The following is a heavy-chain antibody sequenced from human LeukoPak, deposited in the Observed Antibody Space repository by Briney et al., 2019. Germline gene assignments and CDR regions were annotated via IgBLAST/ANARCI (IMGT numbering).Heavy chain of an antibody. Sequence: PGGSLRLSCAASGFTFGSYAMTWVRQAPGKGLQWVSTFSGSGGSTYYADSVKGRFTISRDNAKNSLYLQMNSLRDEDTAVYYCARELSAGTTGMDVWGQGTTVTVSS. D-gene: IGHD1-1*01. J-gene: IGHJ6*02. CDR2: FSGSGGST. CDR3: ARELSAGTTGMDV. V-gene: IGHV3-23*01. CDR1: GFTFGSYA.